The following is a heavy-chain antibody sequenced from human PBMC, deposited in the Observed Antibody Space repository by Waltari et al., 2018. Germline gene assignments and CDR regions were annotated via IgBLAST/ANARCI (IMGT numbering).Heavy chain of an antibody. V-gene: IGHV3-23*04. Sequence: VQLVESGGVLVNPGGSLRLSCSASGFTFSSYAMVWGRQAPGKVWEWISSIGTSSATPYYVDSVKGRFANSRDNSHNTLYLQMNRLRAEDTATYYCAKMRGGVTTAFDYWGQGTLVTVSS. CDR3: AKMRGGVTTAFDY. D-gene: IGHD4-4*01. CDR1: GFTFSSYA. J-gene: IGHJ4*02. CDR2: IGTSSATP.